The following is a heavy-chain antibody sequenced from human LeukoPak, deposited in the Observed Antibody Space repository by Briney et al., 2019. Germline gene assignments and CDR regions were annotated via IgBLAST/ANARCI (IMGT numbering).Heavy chain of an antibody. V-gene: IGHV3-33*08. Sequence: GGSLRLSSAASGFTFSSYAMHWVRQAPGKGLEWVAVIWYDGSNKYYADSVKGRFTISRDNSKNTLYVQMNSLRAEDTAVYYCARDRRITGTTLDYWGQGTLVTVSS. J-gene: IGHJ4*02. CDR2: IWYDGSNK. D-gene: IGHD1-20*01. CDR3: ARDRRITGTTLDY. CDR1: GFTFSSYA.